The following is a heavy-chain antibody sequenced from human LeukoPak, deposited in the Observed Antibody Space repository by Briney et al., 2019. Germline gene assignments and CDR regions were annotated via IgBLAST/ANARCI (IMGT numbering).Heavy chain of an antibody. Sequence: EASVKVSCKASGYTFTSYGISWVRQAPGQGREWMGWISAYNGNTNYAQKLQGRVTITTDTSTSTAYMELRTLRSDDTAVYYCARVYYDFWSGYEYDAFDIWGQGTMVTVSS. V-gene: IGHV1-18*01. D-gene: IGHD3-3*01. CDR1: GYTFTSYG. CDR3: ARVYYDFWSGYEYDAFDI. J-gene: IGHJ3*02. CDR2: ISAYNGNT.